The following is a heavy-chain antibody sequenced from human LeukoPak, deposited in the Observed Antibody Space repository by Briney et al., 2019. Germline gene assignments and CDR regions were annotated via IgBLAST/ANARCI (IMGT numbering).Heavy chain of an antibody. J-gene: IGHJ4*02. CDR1: GFTFSSYA. V-gene: IGHV3-23*01. CDR3: AKDGYSSSWSEPFDY. D-gene: IGHD6-13*01. CDR2: ISGSGGST. Sequence: GGSLRLSCAASGFTFSSYAMSWVRQAPGKGLEWVSAISGSGGSTYYADSVKGRFTISRDNSKNTLYLQMNSLRAEDTAVYYCAKDGYSSSWSEPFDYWGQGTLVTVSS.